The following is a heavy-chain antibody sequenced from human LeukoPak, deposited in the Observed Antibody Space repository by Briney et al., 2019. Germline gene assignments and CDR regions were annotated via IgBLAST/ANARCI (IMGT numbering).Heavy chain of an antibody. J-gene: IGHJ5*02. CDR1: GGSFSGYY. D-gene: IGHD6-6*01. V-gene: IGHV4-34*01. CDR2: INHSGST. CDR3: ARENSSSSCWFDP. Sequence: SETLSLTCAVYGGSFSGYYWSWIRQPPGKGLEWIGEINHSGSTNYNPSLKSRVTISVDTSKNQFSLKLSSVTAADTAVYCCARENSSSSCWFDPWGQGTLVTVSS.